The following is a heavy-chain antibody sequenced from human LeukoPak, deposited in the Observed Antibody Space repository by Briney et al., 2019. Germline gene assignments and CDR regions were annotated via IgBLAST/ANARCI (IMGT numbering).Heavy chain of an antibody. J-gene: IGHJ4*02. CDR1: GFTFRNYY. D-gene: IGHD5-24*01. CDR3: ARDGYNYFDY. CDR2: ISSSAITM. Sequence: GGSLRLSCAASGFTFRNYYMTWLRQAPGKGLEWLSYISSSAITMYYADSVNGRFTVSRDNAKNTLYLQMNSLTAEDTAVYYCARDGYNYFDYWGQGTVVTVSS. V-gene: IGHV3-11*01.